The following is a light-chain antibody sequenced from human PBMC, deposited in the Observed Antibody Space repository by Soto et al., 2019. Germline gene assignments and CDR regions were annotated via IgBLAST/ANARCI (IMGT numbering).Light chain of an antibody. J-gene: IGKJ2*01. CDR2: AAS. V-gene: IGKV1-39*01. CDR3: HQSYSTPMYT. Sequence: DIQMTQSPSSLSASVGDRVTITCRASQSISSYLNWYQQKPGKAPKLLIYAASSLQSGDPSRFSGSGSGTDFTLTISSLRPEDFETYYCHQSYSTPMYTFGQGTKLEIK. CDR1: QSISSY.